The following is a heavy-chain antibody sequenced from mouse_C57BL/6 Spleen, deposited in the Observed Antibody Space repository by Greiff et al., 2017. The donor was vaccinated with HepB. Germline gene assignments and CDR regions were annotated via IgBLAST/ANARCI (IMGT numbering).Heavy chain of an antibody. CDR3: GRFYSDGVYAMDY. CDR2: IYPGSGST. D-gene: IGHD1-1*01. J-gene: IGHJ4*01. V-gene: IGHV1-55*01. Sequence: QVQLQQPGAELVKPGASVKMSCKASGYTFTSYWITWVKQRPGQGLEWIGDIYPGSGSTNYNEKFKSKATLTVDTSSSTAYMQLSSLTSEDSAVYYRGRFYSDGVYAMDYWGQGTSVTVSS. CDR1: GYTFTSYW.